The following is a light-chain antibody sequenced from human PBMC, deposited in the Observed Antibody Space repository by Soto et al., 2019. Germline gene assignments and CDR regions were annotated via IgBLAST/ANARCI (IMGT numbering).Light chain of an antibody. Sequence: QSALTQPASASGSPGQSITISCTGTSSDVGGYNFVSWYQQHPGRAPKLLIYEVSRRPSGVSNRFSGSKSGDTASLTISGLQAEDEADYYCYSYRGYYTRVFGTGTKV. J-gene: IGLJ1*01. CDR3: YSYRGYYTRV. CDR1: SSDVGGYNF. V-gene: IGLV2-14*01. CDR2: EVS.